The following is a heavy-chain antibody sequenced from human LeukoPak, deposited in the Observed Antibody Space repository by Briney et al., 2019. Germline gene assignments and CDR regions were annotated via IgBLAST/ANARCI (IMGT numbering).Heavy chain of an antibody. V-gene: IGHV3-23*01. Sequence: TGGSLRLSCAASGFTFSSYAMSWVRQAPGKGLEWVSVISGGGSSAYYADSVKGRFTISRDNSKNTLYLQMNSLRAEDTAIYYCAKDIYYGSGRGYFDYWGQGTLVTVSS. D-gene: IGHD3-10*01. CDR3: AKDIYYGSGRGYFDY. CDR2: ISGGGSSA. J-gene: IGHJ4*02. CDR1: GFTFSSYA.